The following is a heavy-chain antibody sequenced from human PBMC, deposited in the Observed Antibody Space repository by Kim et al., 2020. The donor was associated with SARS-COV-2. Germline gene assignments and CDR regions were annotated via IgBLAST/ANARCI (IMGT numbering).Heavy chain of an antibody. Sequence: GGSLRLSCAASGFTFSSYGMHWVRQAPGKGLEWVAVISYDGSNKYYADSVKGRFTISRDNSKNTLYLQMNSLRAEDTAVYYCAKGGFSTVVSFDYWGQGTLVTVSS. CDR2: ISYDGSNK. J-gene: IGHJ4*02. CDR1: GFTFSSYG. V-gene: IGHV3-30*18. CDR3: AKGGFSTVVSFDY. D-gene: IGHD4-17*01.